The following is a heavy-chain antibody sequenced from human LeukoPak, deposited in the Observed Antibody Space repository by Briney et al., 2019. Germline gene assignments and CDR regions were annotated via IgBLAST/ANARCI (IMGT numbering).Heavy chain of an antibody. CDR1: GYTFTSYA. V-gene: IGHV1-3*01. D-gene: IGHD4-17*01. J-gene: IGHJ4*02. CDR3: ASTDYGDYVLTY. Sequence: ASVKVSCKASGYTFTSYAIHWVRQAPGQRLEWMGWINAGNTNTKYSQKFQDRVTITSDTAARTAYMELSSLRSEDTAVYYCASTDYGDYVLTYWGQGTLVTVSS. CDR2: INAGNTNT.